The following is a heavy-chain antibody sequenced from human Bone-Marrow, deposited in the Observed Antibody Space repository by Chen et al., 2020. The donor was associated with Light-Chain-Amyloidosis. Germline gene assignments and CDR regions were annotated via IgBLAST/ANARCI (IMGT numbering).Heavy chain of an antibody. CDR3: ARRRDGYNFDY. CDR1: GYTFPNYW. Sequence: EVQLEQSGPEVKKPGESLKISCKGSGYTFPNYWIGWVRQMPGKCLEWMGVIYPDDSDARYSPSFEGQVTISADKSITTAYLQWRSLKASDTAMYYCARRRDGYNFDYWGHGTLVTVSS. V-gene: IGHV5-51*01. J-gene: IGHJ4*01. D-gene: IGHD5-12*01. CDR2: IYPDDSDA.